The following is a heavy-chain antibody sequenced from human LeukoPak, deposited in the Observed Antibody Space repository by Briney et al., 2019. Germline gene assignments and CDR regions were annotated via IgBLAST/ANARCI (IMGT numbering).Heavy chain of an antibody. CDR1: EFTFNTYS. D-gene: IGHD6-13*01. J-gene: IGHJ4*02. CDR2: ISSSGNTV. V-gene: IGHV3-48*04. CDR3: ARRAAGSYHFDY. Sequence: PGGPLSLSCAASEFTFNTYSMNWVRQAPGRGLEWVSYISSSGNTVYYAASVKGRFTISRDNAKSSLYLQMNSRRAEATAVYYCARRAAGSYHFDYWGQGTLVTVSS.